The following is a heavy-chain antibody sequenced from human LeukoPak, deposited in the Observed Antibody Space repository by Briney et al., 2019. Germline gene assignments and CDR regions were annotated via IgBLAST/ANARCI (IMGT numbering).Heavy chain of an antibody. CDR1: GGSISSYY. J-gene: IGHJ4*02. D-gene: IGHD3-9*01. V-gene: IGHV4-59*12. CDR3: ARFPYFEGFDY. Sequence: SETLSLTCTVSGGSISSYYWSWIRQPPGKGLEWIGYIYCSGSTNYNPSLTSRVTISVDTSKNQFSLKLSSVTAADTAVYFCARFPYFEGFDYWGQGTQVIVSS. CDR2: IYCSGST.